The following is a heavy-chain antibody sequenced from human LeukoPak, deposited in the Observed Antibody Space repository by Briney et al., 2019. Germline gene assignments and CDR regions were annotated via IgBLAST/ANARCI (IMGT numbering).Heavy chain of an antibody. J-gene: IGHJ5*02. D-gene: IGHD4-17*01. CDR2: INPNSGGT. Sequence: ASVKASCKASGYTFTGYYMHWVRQAPGQGLEWMGWINPNSGGTNYAQKFRGRVTMTRDMSTRTLYMELSSLRSEDTAFYYCARLGDYTPRGWFDPWGQGTLVTVSS. CDR3: ARLGDYTPRGWFDP. CDR1: GYTFTGYY. V-gene: IGHV1-2*02.